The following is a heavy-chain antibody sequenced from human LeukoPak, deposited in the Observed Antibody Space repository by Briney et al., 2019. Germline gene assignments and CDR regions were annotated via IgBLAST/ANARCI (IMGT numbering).Heavy chain of an antibody. CDR2: ISAYNGNT. CDR1: GYTFTSYG. D-gene: IGHD3-10*01. Sequence: ASVKVSCKASGYTFTSYGISWVRQAPGQGLEWMGWISAYNGNTNYAQKLQGRVTMTTDTSTSTAYMELRSLRSDDTAVHYCARLTYYYGSGSYYNVDYWGQGTLVTVSS. J-gene: IGHJ4*02. CDR3: ARLTYYYGSGSYYNVDY. V-gene: IGHV1-18*01.